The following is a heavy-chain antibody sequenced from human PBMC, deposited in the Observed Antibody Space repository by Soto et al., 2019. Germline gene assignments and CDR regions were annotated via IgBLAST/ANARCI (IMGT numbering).Heavy chain of an antibody. CDR2: IYYSGST. V-gene: IGHV4-39*01. J-gene: IGHJ3*02. CDR1: GGSISSSSYY. D-gene: IGHD2-2*01. CDR3: ARHTRPHDAFDI. Sequence: SETLSLTCTVSGGSISSSSYYWGWIRQPPGKGLEWIGSIYYSGSTYYNPSLKSRVTISVDTSKNQFSLKLSSVTAADTAVYYCARHTRPHDAFDIWGQGTMVTVSS.